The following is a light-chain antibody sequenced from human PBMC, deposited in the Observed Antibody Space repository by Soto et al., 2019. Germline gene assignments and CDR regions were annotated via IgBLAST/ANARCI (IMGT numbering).Light chain of an antibody. J-gene: IGKJ2*01. Sequence: DLQMTQSPSSLSASVGDRVTITCRASQSITGYVNWYQQKPGKAPKLLIYAASSLQSGVPSRFSGRGSGTDFTLTISSLKRDDFATYCCQQSLGIPYTFGQGTRLETK. CDR3: QQSLGIPYT. V-gene: IGKV1-39*01. CDR1: QSITGY. CDR2: AAS.